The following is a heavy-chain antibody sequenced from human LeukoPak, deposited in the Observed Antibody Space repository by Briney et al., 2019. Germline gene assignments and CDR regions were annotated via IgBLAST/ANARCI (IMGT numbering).Heavy chain of an antibody. CDR1: GFTFNAYN. J-gene: IGHJ4*02. Sequence: ASVKVSCKASGFTFNAYNIHWVRQAPGQGLEWMGCINPKSGGANYAQKFQGRVTMTWDTSISTAYMELSRLRSDDTAVYYCARGGITMARDYWGQGTLVTVSS. CDR2: INPKSGGA. CDR3: ARGGITMARDY. D-gene: IGHD3-10*01. V-gene: IGHV1-2*02.